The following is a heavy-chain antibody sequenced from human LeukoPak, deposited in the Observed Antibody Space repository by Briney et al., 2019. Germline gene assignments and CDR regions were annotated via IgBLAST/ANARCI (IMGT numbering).Heavy chain of an antibody. CDR1: GFTFNKFA. CDR2: IIENGGET. CDR3: AKDYEYNSNTWYFH. D-gene: IGHD6-13*01. V-gene: IGHV3-23*01. J-gene: IGHJ4*02. Sequence: GGSLRLSCEASGFTFNKFAMSWVRQAPGKGLEWVSGIIENGGETYCADSVRGRFTISRDNSKNTLYLQMNSLRAEDTAVYYCAKDYEYNSNTWYFHWGRGTLVSVSS.